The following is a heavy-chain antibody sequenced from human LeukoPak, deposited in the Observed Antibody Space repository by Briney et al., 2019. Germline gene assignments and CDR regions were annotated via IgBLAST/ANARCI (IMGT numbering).Heavy chain of an antibody. D-gene: IGHD1-7*01. CDR3: ARVYNWNYGFDY. Sequence: SVKVSCKATSRISWVRQAPGQGLEWMGGIIPIFGTANYAQKFQGRVTITTDESTSTAYMELSSLRSEDTAVYYCARVYNWNYGFDYWGQGTLVTVSS. V-gene: IGHV1-69*05. CDR2: IIPIFGTA. J-gene: IGHJ4*02. CDR1: TSR.